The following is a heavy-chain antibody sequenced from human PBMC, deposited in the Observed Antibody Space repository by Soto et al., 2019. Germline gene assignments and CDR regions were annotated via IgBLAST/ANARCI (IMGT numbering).Heavy chain of an antibody. CDR3: ARNGQPPYYYYGMDV. CDR2: ISGYNGDT. CDR1: GYTFTRYG. V-gene: IGHV1-18*01. J-gene: IGHJ6*02. D-gene: IGHD2-8*01. Sequence: QGQLVQSGGEVKKPGASVKVSCKASGYTFTRYGISWVRQAPGQGLEWMGWISGYNGDTKYAQKFQGRVTMTVDTSTTAADVGVRSLTSADRAVYYCARNGQPPYYYYGMDVWGQGTTVTVSS.